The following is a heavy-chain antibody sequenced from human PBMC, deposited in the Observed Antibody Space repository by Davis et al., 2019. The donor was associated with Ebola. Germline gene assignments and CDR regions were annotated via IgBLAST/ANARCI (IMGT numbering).Heavy chain of an antibody. CDR3: AREGGVYYYDSSGYLDY. J-gene: IGHJ4*02. D-gene: IGHD3-22*01. CDR2: IWYDGSNK. Sequence: GESLKISCAASGFTFSSYGMHWVRQAPGKGLEWVAVIWYDGSNKYYADSVKGRFTISSDNSKNTLYLQMNSLRAEDTAVYYCAREGGVYYYDSSGYLDYWGQGTLVTVSS. V-gene: IGHV3-33*01. CDR1: GFTFSSYG.